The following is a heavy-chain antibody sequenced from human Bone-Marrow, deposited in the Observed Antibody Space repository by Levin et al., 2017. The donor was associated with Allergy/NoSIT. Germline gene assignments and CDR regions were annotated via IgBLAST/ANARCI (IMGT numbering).Heavy chain of an antibody. CDR2: IVVGSGNT. CDR1: GFTFTSSA. J-gene: IGHJ6*02. CDR3: AVSSHPGDYYYGMDG. Sequence: ASVKVSCKASGFTFTSSAVQWVRQARGQRLEWIGWIVVGSGNTNYAQKFQERVTITRDMSTSTAYMELSSLRSEDTAVYYCAVSSHPGDYYYGMDGWGQGTTVTVSS. D-gene: IGHD2-8*02. V-gene: IGHV1-58*01.